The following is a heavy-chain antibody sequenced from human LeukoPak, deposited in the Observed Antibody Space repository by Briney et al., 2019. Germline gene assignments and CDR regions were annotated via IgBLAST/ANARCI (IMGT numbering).Heavy chain of an antibody. Sequence: PGRSLRLSCAASGFTFSSYGMRWVRQAPGKGLEWVAVISYDGSNKYYEDSVKGRFTISRDNSKSTLHLQMNSLRAEDTAVYYCAKDVVPKSRPHYYYYGMDVWGKGTTVTVSS. D-gene: IGHD2-21*01. J-gene: IGHJ6*04. V-gene: IGHV3-30*18. CDR3: AKDVVPKSRPHYYYYGMDV. CDR1: GFTFSSYG. CDR2: ISYDGSNK.